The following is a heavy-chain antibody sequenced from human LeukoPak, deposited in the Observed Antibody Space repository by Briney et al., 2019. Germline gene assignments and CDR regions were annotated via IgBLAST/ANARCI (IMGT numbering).Heavy chain of an antibody. V-gene: IGHV3-33*01. J-gene: IGHJ6*03. CDR1: GFTFSDYG. CDR2: IWHDGGNK. CDR3: ATPSKPHFSAVYYYYVDV. Sequence: GGSLRLSCAASGFTFSDYGMHWVRQAPGKGLEWVAIIWHDGGNKYYADSVKGRFTSSRDNSKNTLYLHMNSLRAEDTAVYYCATPSKPHFSAVYYYYVDVWGKGTTVTVSS. D-gene: IGHD2-2*01.